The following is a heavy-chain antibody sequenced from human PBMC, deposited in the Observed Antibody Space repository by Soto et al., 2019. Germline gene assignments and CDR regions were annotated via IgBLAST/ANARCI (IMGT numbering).Heavy chain of an antibody. CDR3: VRHCSGDSCQRGLQAFDV. D-gene: IGHD2-15*01. CDR2: IYYSGAT. Sequence: QVQLQESGPGLVKPSGTLSLTCGVCRGSIDYKNWWSWVRQPPGKGLEWIGEIYYSGATNYNPSLKSRVTMSVDTSTNEFSLTLSSVTAADTAMYYCVRHCSGDSCQRGLQAFDVWGQGTMVTVSS. V-gene: IGHV4-4*02. J-gene: IGHJ3*01. CDR1: RGSIDYKNW.